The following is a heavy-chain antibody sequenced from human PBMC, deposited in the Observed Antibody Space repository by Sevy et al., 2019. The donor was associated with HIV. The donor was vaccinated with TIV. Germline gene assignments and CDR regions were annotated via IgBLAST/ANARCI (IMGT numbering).Heavy chain of an antibody. J-gene: IGHJ4*02. CDR1: GGSISSSSYY. Sequence: SETLSLTCTVSGGSISSSSYYWGWIRQPPGKGLEWIGSIYYSGSTYYNPSLKSRVTISVDTSKNQFSLKLSSVTAADTAVYYCARLPSVRMYYFDYWGQGTLVTVSS. V-gene: IGHV4-39*01. CDR2: IYYSGST. CDR3: ARLPSVRMYYFDY. D-gene: IGHD2-15*01.